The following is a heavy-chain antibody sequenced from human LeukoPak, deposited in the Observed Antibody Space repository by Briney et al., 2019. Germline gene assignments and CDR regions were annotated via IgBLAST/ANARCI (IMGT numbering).Heavy chain of an antibody. V-gene: IGHV4-34*01. D-gene: IGHD3-10*01. CDR2: INRSGST. J-gene: IGHJ6*03. CDR3: ARRLGRKFGERFYYYHYMDV. CDR1: GGSFSGYY. Sequence: SETLSLTCAVYGGSFSGYYWSWIRQPPGKGLEWIGEINRSGSTNYNPSLKSRVTISVDTSKNQFSLKLSSVTAADTAVYYCARRLGRKFGERFYYYHYMDVWDKGTTVTISS.